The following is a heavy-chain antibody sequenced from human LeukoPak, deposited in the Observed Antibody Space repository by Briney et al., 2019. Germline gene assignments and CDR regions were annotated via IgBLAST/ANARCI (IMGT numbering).Heavy chain of an antibody. V-gene: IGHV1-2*02. Sequence: ASAKVSCKASGYTFTGYYMHWVRQAPGQGLEWMGWINPNSGGTNYAQKFQGRVTMTRDTSISTAYMELSRLRSDDTAVYYCARAPDFWSGYYTGRAFDIWGQGTMVTVSS. J-gene: IGHJ3*02. CDR1: GYTFTGYY. D-gene: IGHD3-3*01. CDR3: ARAPDFWSGYYTGRAFDI. CDR2: INPNSGGT.